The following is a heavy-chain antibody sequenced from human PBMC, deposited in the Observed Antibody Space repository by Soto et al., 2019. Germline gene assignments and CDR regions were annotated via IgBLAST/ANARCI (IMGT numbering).Heavy chain of an antibody. V-gene: IGHV4-31*03. CDR2: IYYSGST. CDR3: ARVFSDSSSFFDP. CDR1: GGSISSGDYY. Sequence: PSETLSLTCSVSGGSISSGDYYWSWIRQHPGKGLEWIGCIYYSGSTYYNPSLKSRVTISVDTSKNQFSLKLSSVTAADTAVYYCARVFSDSSSFFDPWGQGTLVTVSS. D-gene: IGHD6-13*01. J-gene: IGHJ5*02.